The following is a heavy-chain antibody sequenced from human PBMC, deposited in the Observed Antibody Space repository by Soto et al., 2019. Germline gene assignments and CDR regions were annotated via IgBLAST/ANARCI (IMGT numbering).Heavy chain of an antibody. CDR2: IKQDGSEK. V-gene: IGHV3-7*01. J-gene: IGHJ4*02. CDR3: ARRIAAAGAYDY. D-gene: IGHD6-13*01. CDR1: GFTFSSSW. Sequence: EVQLVESGGGLVQPGGSLRLSCAASGFTFSSSWMSWVRQAAGKGLEWVANIKQDGSEKYYVDSVKGRFTISRDNAKKSLYLQMKSLRAEDTAGYYCARRIAAAGAYDYWGQGTLVTVSS.